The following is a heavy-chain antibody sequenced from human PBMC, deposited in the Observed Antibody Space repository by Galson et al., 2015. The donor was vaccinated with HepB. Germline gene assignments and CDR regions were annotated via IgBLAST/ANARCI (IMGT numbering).Heavy chain of an antibody. V-gene: IGHV3-21*01. D-gene: IGHD3-10*01. J-gene: IGHJ5*02. Sequence: SLRLSCATSGFSFNSYTMNWVRQAPGKGLEWVASISSSGTYIYYADSVKGRFTISRDNTNNSLYLQMNSLRAEDTAVYSCARDYRPGFSSGKYYPNWFDPWGQGTLVTVSS. CDR1: GFSFNSYT. CDR3: ARDYRPGFSSGKYYPNWFDP. CDR2: ISSSGTYI.